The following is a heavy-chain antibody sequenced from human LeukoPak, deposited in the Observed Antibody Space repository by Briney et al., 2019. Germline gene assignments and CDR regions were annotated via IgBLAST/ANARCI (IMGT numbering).Heavy chain of an antibody. CDR2: INPNSGGT. Sequence: ASVKVSCKASGYTFTGYYMHWVRQAPGQGLEWMGWINPNSGGTNYAQKFQGRVTMTRDTSISTAYMELGRLRSDDTAVYYCAKAKGWLQIFDYWGQGTLVIVSS. CDR3: AKAKGWLQIFDY. J-gene: IGHJ4*02. D-gene: IGHD6-19*01. CDR1: GYTFTGYY. V-gene: IGHV1-2*02.